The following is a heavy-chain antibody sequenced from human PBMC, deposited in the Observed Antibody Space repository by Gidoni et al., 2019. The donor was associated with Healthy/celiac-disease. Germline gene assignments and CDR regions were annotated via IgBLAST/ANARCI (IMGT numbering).Heavy chain of an antibody. D-gene: IGHD6-19*01. Sequence: QVQLQQWGAGLLKPSETLSLTCAVYGGSFSGYYWSWIRQPPGKGLEWIGEINHSGSTNYNPSLKSRVTISVDTSKNQFSLKLSSVTAADTAVYYCARGSILWQWLPQGGYWGQGTLVTVSS. CDR3: ARGSILWQWLPQGGY. CDR1: GGSFSGYY. J-gene: IGHJ4*02. V-gene: IGHV4-34*01. CDR2: INHSGST.